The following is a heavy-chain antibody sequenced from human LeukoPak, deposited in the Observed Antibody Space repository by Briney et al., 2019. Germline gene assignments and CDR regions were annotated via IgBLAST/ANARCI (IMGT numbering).Heavy chain of an antibody. CDR3: ARAFRTTDIKARPLDV. CDR1: RFTFSNYA. V-gene: IGHV3-30*09. CDR2: ISYDGSDK. Sequence: GGSLRLSCAASRFTFSNYAMHWVRQAPGKGLEWVAIISYDGSDKYYADSVKGRFAISRDYSTSTLFLQMNSLKTEDTAVYYCARAFRTTDIKARPLDVWGRGTTVTVSS. J-gene: IGHJ6*04. D-gene: IGHD1-14*01.